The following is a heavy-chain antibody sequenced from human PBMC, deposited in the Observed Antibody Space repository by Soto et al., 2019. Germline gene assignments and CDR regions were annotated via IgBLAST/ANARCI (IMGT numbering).Heavy chain of an antibody. J-gene: IGHJ4*02. V-gene: IGHV3-9*01. Sequence: GGYLRLSCAASGFTLDDYAMHWVRQAPGKGLEWVSGISWNSGSIGYADSVKGRFTISRDNAKNSLYLQMNSLRAEDTALYYCAKDRNNWLLSLFDYWGQGTLVTVSS. CDR3: AKDRNNWLLSLFDY. CDR1: GFTLDDYA. CDR2: ISWNSGSI. D-gene: IGHD3-9*01.